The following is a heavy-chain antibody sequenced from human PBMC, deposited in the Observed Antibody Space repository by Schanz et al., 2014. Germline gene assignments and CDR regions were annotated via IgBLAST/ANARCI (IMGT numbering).Heavy chain of an antibody. CDR2: IYHSGNT. CDR3: ARDLHRMDV. J-gene: IGHJ6*02. CDR1: GLTFSSAW. V-gene: IGHV4-38-2*02. Sequence: VQLVASGGGLVKPGGSLRLSCAVSGLTFSSAWMGWVRQAPGKGLEWIGVIYHSGNTYYNPSLKSRVTISVDTSKNQFSLKLSSVTAADTAVYYCARDLHRMDVWGQGTTVTVSS. D-gene: IGHD4-4*01.